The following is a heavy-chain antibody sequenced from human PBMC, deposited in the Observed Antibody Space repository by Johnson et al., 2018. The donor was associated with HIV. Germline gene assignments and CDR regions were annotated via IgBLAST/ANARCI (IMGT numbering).Heavy chain of an antibody. CDR2: INWTSGSI. J-gene: IGHJ3*02. V-gene: IGHV3-9*01. Sequence: VQLVESGGALVQPGRSLRLSCAASGFTFDDYAMHWVRQAPGKGLEWVSGINWTSGSIGYADSVTGRFTISRDNAKNSLYLQMNSLRVEDTAVYYCAKERQLVRAFDIWGQGTMVTVSS. CDR3: AKERQLVRAFDI. D-gene: IGHD6-6*01. CDR1: GFTFDDYA.